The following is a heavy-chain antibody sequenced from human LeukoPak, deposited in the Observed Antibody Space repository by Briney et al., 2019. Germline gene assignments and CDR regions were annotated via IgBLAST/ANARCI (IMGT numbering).Heavy chain of an antibody. D-gene: IGHD3-22*01. CDR2: ISGSGGST. CDR3: ANYYYDSSSKYDAFDI. J-gene: IGHJ3*02. V-gene: IGHV3-23*01. Sequence: GGSLRLSCAASGFTFSSYAMSWVRQAPGKGLEWVSAISGSGGSTYYADSVKGRFTISRDNSKNTLYLQMNSLRAEDTAVYYCANYYYDSSSKYDAFDIWGQGTMVTVSS. CDR1: GFTFSSYA.